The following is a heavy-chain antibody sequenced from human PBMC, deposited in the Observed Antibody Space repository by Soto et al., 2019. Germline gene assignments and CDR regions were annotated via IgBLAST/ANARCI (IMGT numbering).Heavy chain of an antibody. Sequence: ASVKVSCKASGYSFTDYHIHWVRQAPGQGREWLGRINPKSGGTSTAQKFQGWVTMTTDTSISTASMELTRLTSDDTAIYYCARGDSTDCSNGVCSFIYTHDMDVWGQGTTVTVSS. CDR2: INPKSGGT. V-gene: IGHV1-2*04. CDR3: ARGDSTDCSNGVCSFIYTHDMDV. CDR1: GYSFTDYH. J-gene: IGHJ6*02. D-gene: IGHD2-8*01.